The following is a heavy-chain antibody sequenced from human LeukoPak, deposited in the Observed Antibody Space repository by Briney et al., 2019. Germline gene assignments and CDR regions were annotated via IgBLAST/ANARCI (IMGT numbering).Heavy chain of an antibody. CDR2: IKQDGSEK. Sequence: GGSLRLSCAASGFTFSIYWMNWVRLAPRKGLEWVANIKQDGSEKYYVDSVKGQFTISRDNAKNSLYLQMNSLRAEDTAVYYCARGVYSSAWYPDYWGQGTLVTVSS. CDR3: ARGVYSSAWYPDY. CDR1: GFTFSIYW. V-gene: IGHV3-7*01. D-gene: IGHD6-19*01. J-gene: IGHJ4*02.